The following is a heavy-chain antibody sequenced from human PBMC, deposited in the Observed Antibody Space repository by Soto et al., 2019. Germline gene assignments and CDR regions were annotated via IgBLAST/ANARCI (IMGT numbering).Heavy chain of an antibody. CDR3: ARGRKIVLMVYAPHDAFDI. J-gene: IGHJ3*02. CDR1: GVTFSSYA. V-gene: IGHV1-69*13. Sequence: ASVKVSCKASGVTFSSYAISWVRQAPGQGLEWMGGIIPIFGTANYAQKFQGRVTITANESTSTAYMELSSLRSEDTAVYYCARGRKIVLMVYAPHDAFDIWGQGTMVTVSS. CDR2: IIPIFGTA. D-gene: IGHD2-8*01.